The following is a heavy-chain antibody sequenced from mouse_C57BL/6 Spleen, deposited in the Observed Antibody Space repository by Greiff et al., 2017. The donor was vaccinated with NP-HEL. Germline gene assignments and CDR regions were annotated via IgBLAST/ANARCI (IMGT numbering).Heavy chain of an antibody. J-gene: IGHJ2*01. V-gene: IGHV1-59*01. CDR3: ARWGTTVDY. CDR2: IDPSDSYT. CDR1: GYTFTSYW. D-gene: IGHD1-1*01. Sequence: QVQLQQSGAELVRPGTSVKLSCKASGYTFTSYWMHWVKQRPGQGLEWIGVIDPSDSYTNYNQKFKGKATLTVDTSSSTAYMQLSSLTSEDSAVYYCARWGTTVDYWGKGTTLTVSS.